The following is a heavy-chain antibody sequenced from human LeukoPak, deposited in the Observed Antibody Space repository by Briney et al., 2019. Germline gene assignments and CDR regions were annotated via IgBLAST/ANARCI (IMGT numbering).Heavy chain of an antibody. CDR1: GFTFSSYG. CDR2: IWYDGGNK. J-gene: IGHJ4*02. CDR3: ARGAYQLLRGYSCGHFDY. Sequence: PGRSLRLSCAASGFTFSSYGMHWVRQAPGKGLEWVAVIWYDGGNKYYADSVKGRFTISRDNSKSTLYLQMNSLGAEDTAVYYCARGAYQLLRGYSCGHFDYGGQGTLVTVSS. D-gene: IGHD5-18*01. V-gene: IGHV3-33*01.